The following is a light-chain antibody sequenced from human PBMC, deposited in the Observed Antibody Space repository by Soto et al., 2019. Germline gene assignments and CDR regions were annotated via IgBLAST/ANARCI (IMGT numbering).Light chain of an antibody. CDR2: DAS. CDR1: QSISSW. CDR3: QQYNSYPWT. J-gene: IGKJ1*01. Sequence: DIQMTQSPSTLSASVGERVTIACRASQSISSWLAWYQLKPGKAPKLLIYDASSLERGVPSRFSGSGSGTEFTLTVSRLQPDDFATYYCQQYNSYPWTFGQGTKVDIK. V-gene: IGKV1-5*01.